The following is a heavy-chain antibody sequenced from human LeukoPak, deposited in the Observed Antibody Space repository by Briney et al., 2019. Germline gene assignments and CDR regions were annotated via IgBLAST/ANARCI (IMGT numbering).Heavy chain of an antibody. D-gene: IGHD6-6*01. J-gene: IGHJ4*02. Sequence: ASVKVSCKASVYTFTGHYMNWVRLAPGQGLEWMGWINPTGGTTYAQNFQDRVTMTRDTSINTAYMELSGLRSDDTAVYYCARDLGWSSSHWGQGTLVTVSS. CDR1: VYTFTGHY. CDR2: INPTGGT. CDR3: ARDLGWSSSH. V-gene: IGHV1-2*02.